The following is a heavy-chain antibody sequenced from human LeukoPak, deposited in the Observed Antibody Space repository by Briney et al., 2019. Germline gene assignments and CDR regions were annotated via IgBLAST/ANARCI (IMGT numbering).Heavy chain of an antibody. D-gene: IGHD2-2*01. CDR3: ARDGPTAAPFDY. CDR1: GYRFTSYD. Sequence: PGASVKLSCTASGYRFTSYDMHWVRQAPGQGLEWMGIIKPSGGSTSYAQRFQGRVAMTRDTSTTTVYMEVNSLTSEDTAVYFCARDGPTAAPFDYWGQGTLVTVS. CDR2: IKPSGGST. V-gene: IGHV1-46*01. J-gene: IGHJ4*02.